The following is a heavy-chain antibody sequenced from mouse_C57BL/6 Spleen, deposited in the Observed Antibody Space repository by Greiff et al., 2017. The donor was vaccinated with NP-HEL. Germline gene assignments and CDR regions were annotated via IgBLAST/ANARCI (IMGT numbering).Heavy chain of an antibody. Sequence: EVQRVESGAELVKPGASVKLSCTASGFNIKDYYMHWVKQRPEQGLEWIGRIDPEDGETKYAPKFQGKATITADTSSNTAYLQLSSLTSEDTAVYYCARNYGSLYAMDYWGQGTSVTVSS. CDR1: GFNIKDYY. CDR2: IDPEDGET. D-gene: IGHD1-1*01. J-gene: IGHJ4*01. V-gene: IGHV14-2*01. CDR3: ARNYGSLYAMDY.